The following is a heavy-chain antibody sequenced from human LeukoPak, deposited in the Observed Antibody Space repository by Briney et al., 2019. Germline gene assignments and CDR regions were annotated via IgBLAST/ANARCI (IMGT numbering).Heavy chain of an antibody. J-gene: IGHJ4*02. CDR1: GFTFSSYT. D-gene: IGHD3-22*01. V-gene: IGHV3-23*01. CDR3: AKGTGYYDSSGYYRYYFDY. Sequence: PGGSLRLSCAASGFTFSSYTMSWVRQAPGKGLEWVSTITTSDGNTYYADSVKGRFTVSRDNSKNTLYLQMNSLRAEDTAVYYCAKGTGYYDSSGYYRYYFDYWGQGTLVTVSS. CDR2: ITTSDGNT.